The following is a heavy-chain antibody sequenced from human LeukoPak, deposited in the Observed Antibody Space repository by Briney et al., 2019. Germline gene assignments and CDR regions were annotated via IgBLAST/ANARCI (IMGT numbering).Heavy chain of an antibody. D-gene: IGHD2/OR15-2a*01. CDR2: ISYSGST. CDR3: ASAPHVNYFDF. J-gene: IGHJ4*02. CDR1: GGSISRYY. V-gene: IGHV4-59*08. Sequence: SETLSLTCTVSGGSISRYYWSWIRQPPGMGLEWIGYISYSGSTNYNPSFKSRVTFSIDTSKNQFSLWLDSVTAADTAVYYCASAPHVNYFDFWGQGALVTVSA.